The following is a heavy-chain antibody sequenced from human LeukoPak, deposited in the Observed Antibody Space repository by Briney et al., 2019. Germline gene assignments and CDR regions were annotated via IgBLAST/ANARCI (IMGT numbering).Heavy chain of an antibody. Sequence: GASVKVSCKASGYTFTSYAMHWVRRAPGQRLEWMGWINAGNGNTKYSQKFQGRVTITRDTSASTAYMELSSLRSEDTAVYYCARSLRSREHYYDSSGYPSPNWSDPWGQGTLVTVSS. CDR1: GYTFTSYA. CDR2: INAGNGNT. D-gene: IGHD3-22*01. J-gene: IGHJ5*02. CDR3: ARSLRSREHYYDSSGYPSPNWSDP. V-gene: IGHV1-3*01.